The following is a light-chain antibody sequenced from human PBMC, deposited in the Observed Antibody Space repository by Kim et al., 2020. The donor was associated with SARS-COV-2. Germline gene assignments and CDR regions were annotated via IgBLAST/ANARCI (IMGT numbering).Light chain of an antibody. CDR2: AAS. CDR3: QKYNSAPLT. V-gene: IGKV1-27*01. J-gene: IGKJ4*01. Sequence: VTITCRASQGISMYLAWYQQKPGKVPEVIIYAASTLQSGVPSRFSSSGSGTDFTLTISSLQPEDFATYYCQKYNSAPLTFGGGTKVDIK. CDR1: QGISMY.